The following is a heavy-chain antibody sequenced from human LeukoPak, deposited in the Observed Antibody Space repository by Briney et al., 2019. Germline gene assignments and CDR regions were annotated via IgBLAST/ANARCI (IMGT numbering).Heavy chain of an antibody. V-gene: IGHV3-7*01. CDR3: ARDLGGATRYYFDY. CDR1: GFTSNNYL. J-gene: IGHJ4*02. D-gene: IGHD1-26*01. CDR2: IEPDGSEK. Sequence: GGSLRLSCAPSGFTSNNYLMSGVRQAPGGGVEWGSKIEPDGSEKYYVDSVRGRFTISRDKDKTSLYLQMHSLRAEDTAVYYCARDLGGATRYYFDYWGQGTLVTVSS.